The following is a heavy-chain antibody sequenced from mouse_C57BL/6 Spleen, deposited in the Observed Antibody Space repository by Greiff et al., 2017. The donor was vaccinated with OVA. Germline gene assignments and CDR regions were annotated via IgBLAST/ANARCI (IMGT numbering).Heavy chain of an antibody. Sequence: EVNVVESGGGLVQPGGSMKLSCVASGFTFSNYWMNWVRQSPEKGLEWVAQIRLKSDNYATHYAESVKGRFTISRDDSKSSVYLQMNNLRAEDTGIYYCTGRTGTGYFDYWGQGTTLTVSS. J-gene: IGHJ2*01. CDR3: TGRTGTGYFDY. D-gene: IGHD4-1*01. V-gene: IGHV6-3*01. CDR1: GFTFSNYW. CDR2: IRLKSDNYAT.